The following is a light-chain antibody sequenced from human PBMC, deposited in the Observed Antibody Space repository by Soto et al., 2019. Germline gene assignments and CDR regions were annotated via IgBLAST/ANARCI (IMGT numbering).Light chain of an antibody. Sequence: IHMTHAPSSLSASVVYRVTITCLASQNISSWLAWYQQKPGKAPKLLIYDASSLESGVPSRFSGSGSGTDFTLSISSLQPDDFATYYCQQYNSYSGTFGQGTKVDIK. J-gene: IGKJ1*01. CDR3: QQYNSYSGT. CDR1: QNISSW. CDR2: DAS. V-gene: IGKV1-5*01.